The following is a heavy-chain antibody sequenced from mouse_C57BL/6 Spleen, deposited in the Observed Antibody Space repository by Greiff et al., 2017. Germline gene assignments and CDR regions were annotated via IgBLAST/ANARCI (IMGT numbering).Heavy chain of an antibody. J-gene: IGHJ2*01. CDR2: IYPRDGST. D-gene: IGHD1-1*01. Sequence: QVQLQQSDAELVKPGASVKISCTVSGYTFTDHTIHWMKQRPEQGLEWIGYIYPRDGSTKYNEKFKGKATLTADKSASTAYMQLNSLTSEDSAVYFCSRVAFYYYCSSSYYFDYWGQGTTLTVSS. CDR1: GYTFTDHT. V-gene: IGHV1-78*01. CDR3: SRVAFYYYCSSSYYFDY.